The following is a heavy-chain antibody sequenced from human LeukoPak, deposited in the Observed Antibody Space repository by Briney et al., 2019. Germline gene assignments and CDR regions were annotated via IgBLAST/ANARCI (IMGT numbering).Heavy chain of an antibody. J-gene: IGHJ6*03. Sequence: SETLSLTCTVSGGSISSSSYYWGWIRQPPGKGLEWIGSIYYSGSTYYNPSLKSRVTISVDTSKSQFSLKLSSVTAADTAVYYCARDPSHYMDVWGKGTTVTVSS. CDR3: ARDPSHYMDV. V-gene: IGHV4-39*07. CDR2: IYYSGST. CDR1: GGSISSSSYY.